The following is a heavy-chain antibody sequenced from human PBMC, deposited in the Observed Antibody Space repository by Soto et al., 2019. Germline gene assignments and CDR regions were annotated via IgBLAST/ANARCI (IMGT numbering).Heavy chain of an antibody. CDR2: IYWNDDK. Sequence: CGPTLVNPTPTLPLTCTFAGFSLTTNGVGVGWLRNTSGPAPEYLGLIYWNDDKRYSPSLKSRLTIIKDASKNQVVLSLSNMDPVDTATYYCAREARMVRGVMPYYYAMDVWGQGTTVTVSS. D-gene: IGHD3-10*01. V-gene: IGHV2-5*01. CDR3: AREARMVRGVMPYYYAMDV. J-gene: IGHJ6*01. CDR1: GFSLTTNGVG.